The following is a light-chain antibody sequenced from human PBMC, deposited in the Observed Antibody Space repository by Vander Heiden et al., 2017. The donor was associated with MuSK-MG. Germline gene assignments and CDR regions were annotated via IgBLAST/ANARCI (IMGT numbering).Light chain of an antibody. CDR1: QSVSSN. CDR3: PDCNDWRPLT. Sequence: LSCRASQSVSSNLAWYQQKPVQAPRPLNYGASTRAMGLPARFRATGSGPGFTLTSSSLQSEVSTVYYSPDCNDWRPLTFGGGTKVE. CDR2: GAS. J-gene: IGKJ4*01. V-gene: IGKV3-15*01.